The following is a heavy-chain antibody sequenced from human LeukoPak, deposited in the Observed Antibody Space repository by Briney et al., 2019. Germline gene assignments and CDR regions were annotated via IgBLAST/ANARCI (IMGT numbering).Heavy chain of an antibody. CDR2: IYTSGST. Sequence: SETLSLTCTVSGGSISSYYWSWIRQPAGKGLQWVGRIYTSGSTNYNPTLKSRVTMSVDTSKNQFSLKLTSVTAADTAVYYCARAYYDTSGYPGWYFDLWGRGTLVTVSS. J-gene: IGHJ2*01. D-gene: IGHD3-22*01. CDR1: GGSISSYY. CDR3: ARAYYDTSGYPGWYFDL. V-gene: IGHV4-4*07.